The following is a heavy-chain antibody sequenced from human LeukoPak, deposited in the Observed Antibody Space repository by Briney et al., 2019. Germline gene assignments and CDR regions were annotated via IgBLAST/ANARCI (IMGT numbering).Heavy chain of an antibody. Sequence: PSETLSLTCTVSGYSISSGYYWGWIRQPPGQGLEWIGTIYHSGSTYFNPSLKSRATISVDTSKNQFSLKLSSVTAADTAVYYCARGSGQWSFDYWGQGTLVTVSS. J-gene: IGHJ4*02. CDR2: IYHSGST. V-gene: IGHV4-38-2*02. D-gene: IGHD2-15*01. CDR3: ARGSGQWSFDY. CDR1: GYSISSGYY.